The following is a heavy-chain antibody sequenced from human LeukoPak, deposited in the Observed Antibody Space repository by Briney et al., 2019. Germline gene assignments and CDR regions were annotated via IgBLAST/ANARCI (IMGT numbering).Heavy chain of an antibody. Sequence: ASVKVSCKASGYTFTDYYIHWVRQAPGQGLQWMGRINPNSGEMDYAQKFQGRVTMTSDTSTSTGYMELGSLTFDDTAVYFCARPDCPARACYSLLAWGQGTPIIVSS. CDR2: INPNSGEM. V-gene: IGHV1-2*06. D-gene: IGHD2-2*02. CDR3: ARPDCPARACYSLLA. CDR1: GYTFTDYY. J-gene: IGHJ4*02.